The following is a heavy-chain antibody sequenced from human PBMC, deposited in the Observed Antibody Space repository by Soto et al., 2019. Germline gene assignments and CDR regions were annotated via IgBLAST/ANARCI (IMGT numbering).Heavy chain of an antibody. V-gene: IGHV4-59*01. CDR3: ARDLWGYCGTNCYPLDV. J-gene: IGHJ6*02. D-gene: IGHD2-21*02. CDR1: CCSCRGYY. CDR2: MYNTGST. Sequence: SGTLSRSCAFSCCSCRGYYWSWMLQLPGWGLEWIGYMYNTGSTVYNPSFKSRVTISVDTCKNQFSLKLNSVTAADTAVYYCARDLWGYCGTNCYPLDVWGQXTTVTVS.